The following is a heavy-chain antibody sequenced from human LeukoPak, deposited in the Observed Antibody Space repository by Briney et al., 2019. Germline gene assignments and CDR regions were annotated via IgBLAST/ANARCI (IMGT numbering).Heavy chain of an antibody. Sequence: KSSETLSLTCTVSGGSISNGGYYWSWIRQHPGKGLEWIGYIYDSGTTYYNPALQSRVTISVDTSDNQFSLKLRSLTAADTAVYYCAREGQLVGPTPKVHYYGMDFWGQGTTVTVSS. J-gene: IGHJ6*02. CDR1: GGSISNGGYY. D-gene: IGHD1-26*01. CDR2: IYDSGTT. CDR3: AREGQLVGPTPKVHYYGMDF. V-gene: IGHV4-31*03.